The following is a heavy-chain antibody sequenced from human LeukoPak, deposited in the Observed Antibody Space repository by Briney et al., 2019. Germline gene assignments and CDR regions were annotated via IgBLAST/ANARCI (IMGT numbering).Heavy chain of an antibody. J-gene: IGHJ5*02. CDR1: GYSISSGYY. Sequence: SETLSLTCTVSGYSISSGYYWGWIRQPPGKGLEWIGSIYHSGSTYYNPSLKSRVTISVDTSKNQFSLKLSSVTAADTAVYYCARQEIGLRSFDPWGQGTLVTVSS. D-gene: IGHD3/OR15-3a*01. CDR2: IYHSGST. CDR3: ARQEIGLRSFDP. V-gene: IGHV4-38-2*02.